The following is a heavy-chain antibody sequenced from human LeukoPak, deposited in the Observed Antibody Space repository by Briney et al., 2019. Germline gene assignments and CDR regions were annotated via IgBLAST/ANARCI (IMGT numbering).Heavy chain of an antibody. CDR3: AKDIRHRSTVTIGGFAFDI. CDR2: ISYDGSNK. J-gene: IGHJ3*02. Sequence: PGRSLRLSCAASGFTFSSYAMHWVRQAPGKGLEWVAVISYDGSNKYYADSVKGRLTISRDNSKNTLYLQMNSLRAEDTALYYCAKDIRHRSTVTIGGFAFDIWGQGTMVTVSS. CDR1: GFTFSSYA. V-gene: IGHV3-30-3*02. D-gene: IGHD4-17*01.